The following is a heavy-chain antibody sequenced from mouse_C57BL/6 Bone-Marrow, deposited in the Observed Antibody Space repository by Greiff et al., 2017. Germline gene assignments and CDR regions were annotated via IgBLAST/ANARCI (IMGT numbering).Heavy chain of an antibody. CDR2: ISNGGGST. V-gene: IGHV5-12*01. CDR1: GFTFSDYY. J-gene: IGHJ4*01. D-gene: IGHD1-1*01. Sequence: DVKLVESGGGLVQPGGSLKLSCAASGFTFSDYYMYWVRQTPEKRLEWVAYISNGGGSTYYPASVKGRFIISRDNAKNTRYLQMSRLKSEDTAMYYCARHPVAAMDDWGQGTSVTVSS. CDR3: ARHPVAAMDD.